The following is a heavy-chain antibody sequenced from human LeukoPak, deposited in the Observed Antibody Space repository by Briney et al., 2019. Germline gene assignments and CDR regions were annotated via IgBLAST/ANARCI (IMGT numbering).Heavy chain of an antibody. CDR1: GFTFSSYW. V-gene: IGHV3-7*04. CDR2: IKQDGSEK. Sequence: GGSLRLSCAASGFTFSSYWMSWVRQAPGKGLEWVANIKQDGSEKYYVDSVKGRFTISRDNAKNSLYLQMNSLRAEDTAVYYCARVTMVRGLEGFDYWGQGTLVTVSS. J-gene: IGHJ4*02. D-gene: IGHD3-10*01. CDR3: ARVTMVRGLEGFDY.